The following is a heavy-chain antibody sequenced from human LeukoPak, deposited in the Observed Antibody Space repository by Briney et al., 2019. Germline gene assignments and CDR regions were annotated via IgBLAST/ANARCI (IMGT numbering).Heavy chain of an antibody. V-gene: IGHV3-73*01. D-gene: IGHD4-23*01. CDR1: GLTFSGSA. Sequence: GGSLRLSCAASGLTFSGSAMHWVRQASGTGLEWVGRIRSKANNYATAYAASVKGRFTISRDDSKNTAYPQMNSLKTEDTAVYYCTKHPSDDGGAIDYWGQGTLVTVSS. J-gene: IGHJ4*02. CDR2: IRSKANNYAT. CDR3: TKHPSDDGGAIDY.